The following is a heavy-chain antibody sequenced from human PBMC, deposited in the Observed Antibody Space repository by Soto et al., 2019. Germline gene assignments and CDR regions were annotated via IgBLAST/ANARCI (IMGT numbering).Heavy chain of an antibody. V-gene: IGHV3-74*01. CDR1: GFTFSGSW. Sequence: EVQLVESGGGLVQPGGSLRLSCAASGFTFSGSWMHWVRQAPGKGLVWVSRINGDGSGTSYADFVKGRFNISRDDAKNSLLPEMNALRAEDTAVYYCARGIFGSGTANDYWGQGTLVTVS. CDR3: ARGIFGSGTANDY. D-gene: IGHD3-10*01. J-gene: IGHJ4*02. CDR2: INGDGSGT.